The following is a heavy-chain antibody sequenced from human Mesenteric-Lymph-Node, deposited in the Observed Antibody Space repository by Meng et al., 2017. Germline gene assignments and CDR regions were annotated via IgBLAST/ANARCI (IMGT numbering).Heavy chain of an antibody. CDR3: ARIRVERAAGTAFAI. V-gene: IGHV3-21*01. D-gene: IGHD1-1*01. J-gene: IGHJ3*02. CDR1: GFSFSSYS. Sequence: GESLKISCAASGFSFSSYSVNWVRQAPGKGLEWVSSISSSSTYIYYADSVKGRFSISRDNANNSLLLQMNSLRVEDTATYYCARIRVERAAGTAFAIWGQGKMVNVAS. CDR2: ISSSSTYI.